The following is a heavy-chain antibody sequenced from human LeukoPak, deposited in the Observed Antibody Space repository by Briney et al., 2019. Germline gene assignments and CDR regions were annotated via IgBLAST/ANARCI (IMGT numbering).Heavy chain of an antibody. Sequence: GGSLRLSCVASGMSFSGYAMSWVRQAPGKGLEWVSDISTSSTNTKYADSVKGRFTISRDNAKNSLYLQMNSLRAEDTAVYYCARDLYDNNRVQDYWGQGTLVTVSS. D-gene: IGHD1-14*01. CDR1: GMSFSGYA. CDR2: ISTSSTNT. V-gene: IGHV3-11*05. CDR3: ARDLYDNNRVQDY. J-gene: IGHJ4*02.